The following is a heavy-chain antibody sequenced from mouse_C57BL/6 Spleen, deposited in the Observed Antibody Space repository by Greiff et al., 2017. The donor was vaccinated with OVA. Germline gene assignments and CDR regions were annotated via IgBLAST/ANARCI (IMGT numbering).Heavy chain of an antibody. J-gene: IGHJ3*01. Sequence: EVQRVESGGGLVKPGGSLKLSCAASGFTFSDYGMHWVRQAPEKGLEWVAYISSGSSTIYYADTVKGRFTISRDNAKNTLFLQMTSLRSEDTAMYYCARPGDYDGAWLAYWGQGTLVTVSA. V-gene: IGHV5-17*01. CDR3: ARPGDYDGAWLAY. CDR2: ISSGSSTI. CDR1: GFTFSDYG. D-gene: IGHD2-4*01.